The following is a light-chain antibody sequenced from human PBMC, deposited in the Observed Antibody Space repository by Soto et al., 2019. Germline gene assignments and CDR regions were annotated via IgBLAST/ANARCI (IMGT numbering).Light chain of an antibody. CDR1: QDISNY. CDR3: QQYDNLPLT. CDR2: DAS. J-gene: IGKJ4*01. Sequence: DIHMTQSPSSLSASVGARVTSTCEASQDISNYLNWYQQKPGKAPKLLIYDASNLETGVPSRFSGSGSGTDFTFTISSLQPEDIATYYCQQYDNLPLTFGGGTKVDIK. V-gene: IGKV1-33*01.